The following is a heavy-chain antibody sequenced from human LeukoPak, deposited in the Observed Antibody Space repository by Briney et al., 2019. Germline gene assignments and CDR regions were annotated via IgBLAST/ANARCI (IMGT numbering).Heavy chain of an antibody. D-gene: IGHD6-6*01. J-gene: IGHJ4*02. CDR2: IKEDGSDE. CDR1: GFTFSRFW. Sequence: GGSLRLSCAASGFTFSRFWMSWVRQAPGKGLEWVADIKEDGSDEYYVDSVKGRFTISRDNAKNSLYLQMSSLRAEYTAVYYCARPPAARPRNYYFDYWGQGTLVTVSS. V-gene: IGHV3-7*01. CDR3: ARPPAARPRNYYFDY.